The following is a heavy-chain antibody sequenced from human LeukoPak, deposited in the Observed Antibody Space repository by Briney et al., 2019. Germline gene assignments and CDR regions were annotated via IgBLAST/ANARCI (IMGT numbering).Heavy chain of an antibody. Sequence: GGSLRLSCAASGFIFDSYAMSWVRQAPGTGLEWVSAISGSGSTTYYADSVKGRFTISRDNSKNTLYLQMNSLRAEDTAVYYCARDRRLLYFGELFHDAFDIWGQGTMVTVSS. CDR2: ISGSGSTT. D-gene: IGHD3-10*01. V-gene: IGHV3-23*01. CDR1: GFIFDSYA. J-gene: IGHJ3*02. CDR3: ARDRRLLYFGELFHDAFDI.